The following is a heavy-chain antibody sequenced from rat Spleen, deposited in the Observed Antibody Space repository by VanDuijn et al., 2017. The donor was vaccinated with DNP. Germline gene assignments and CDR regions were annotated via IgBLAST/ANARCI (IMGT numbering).Heavy chain of an antibody. V-gene: IGHV5-31*01. CDR1: GFTFNYYW. Sequence: EVQLVESGGDLVQPGRSLKVSCVASGFTFNYYWMAWVRQVPGKGLEWIASITSGSGSTSYLDSVRGRFTISRDDAKDTLSQQMDSLRSVDTATYYCTRENTNSPVGCWGQGVMVTVSS. CDR2: ITSGSGST. CDR3: TRENTNSPVGC. J-gene: IGHJ2*01. D-gene: IGHD3-1*01.